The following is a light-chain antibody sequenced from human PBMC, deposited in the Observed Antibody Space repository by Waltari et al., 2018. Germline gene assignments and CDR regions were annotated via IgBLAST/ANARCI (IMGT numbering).Light chain of an antibody. Sequence: QSALTQPASVSGSPGQSITISCTGTSSDVGGYNYVSWYQQHPGKAPKLMIYEVSNRPSGVSNRFSGPKSGNKASLAIAGLQAEDEADYYCSSYTSSSLYVFGTGTKVTVL. J-gene: IGLJ1*01. CDR2: EVS. CDR3: SSYTSSSLYV. V-gene: IGLV2-14*01. CDR1: SSDVGGYNY.